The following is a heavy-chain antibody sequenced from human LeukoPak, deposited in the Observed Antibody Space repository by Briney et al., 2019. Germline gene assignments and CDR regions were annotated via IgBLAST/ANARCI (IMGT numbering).Heavy chain of an antibody. V-gene: IGHV1-2*02. D-gene: IGHD2-21*02. CDR2: INPNSGCT. CDR3: ARVSSYCGGDCYSFDY. Sequence: ASVKVSCKASGYTFTGYYMHWARQAPGQGLEWMGWINPNSGCTNHAQKFQGRVTMTRDTSISTAYMELSRLRSDDTAVYYCARVSSYCGGDCYSFDYWGQGTLVTASS. CDR1: GYTFTGYY. J-gene: IGHJ4*02.